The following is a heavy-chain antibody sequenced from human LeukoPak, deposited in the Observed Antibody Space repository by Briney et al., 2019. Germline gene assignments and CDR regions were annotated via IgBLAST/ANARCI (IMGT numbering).Heavy chain of an antibody. Sequence: GASVKVSCKASGYTFTGYYMHWVRQAPGQGLEWMGWINPNSGNTGYAQKFQGRVTMTRNTSISTAYMELSSLRSEDTAVYYCASLGGLSRVPMDVWGQGTTVTVSS. D-gene: IGHD2-2*01. V-gene: IGHV1-8*02. CDR1: GYTFTGYY. J-gene: IGHJ6*02. CDR2: INPNSGNT. CDR3: ASLGGLSRVPMDV.